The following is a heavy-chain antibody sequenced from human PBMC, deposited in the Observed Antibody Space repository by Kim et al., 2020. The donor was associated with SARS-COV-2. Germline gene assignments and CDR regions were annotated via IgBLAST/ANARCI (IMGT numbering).Heavy chain of an antibody. Sequence: GGSLRLSCAASGFTVSSNYMSWVRQAPGKGLEWVSVIYSGGSTYYADSVKGRFTISRDNSKNTLYLQMNSLRAEDTAVYYCARDPHYYDSSGYYSSGVWGQGTLVTVSS. CDR3: ARDPHYYDSSGYYSSGV. V-gene: IGHV3-53*01. J-gene: IGHJ4*02. D-gene: IGHD3-22*01. CDR1: GFTVSSNY. CDR2: IYSGGST.